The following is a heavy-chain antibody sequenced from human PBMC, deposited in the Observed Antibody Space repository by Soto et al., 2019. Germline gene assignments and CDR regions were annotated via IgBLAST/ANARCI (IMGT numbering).Heavy chain of an antibody. J-gene: IGHJ3*02. CDR3: ARQRGFVVVPAAPDAFDI. D-gene: IGHD2-2*01. Sequence: GGSLRLSCAASGFTLSNYVMSWVRQAPGKGLECVSGVEAGAGGAGTYVADSMKGRVTISRDNSKNTLYLQMNSLRAEDTAVYYCARQRGFVVVPAAPDAFDIWGQGTIVTVSS. CDR2: VEAGAGGAGT. CDR1: GFTLSNYV. V-gene: IGHV3-23*01.